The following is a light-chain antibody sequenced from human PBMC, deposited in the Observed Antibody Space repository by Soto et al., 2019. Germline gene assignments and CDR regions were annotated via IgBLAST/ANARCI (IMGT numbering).Light chain of an antibody. V-gene: IGKV1-27*01. Sequence: IQMTQSPSSLSASVGDRVTITCRASQGVSNYLAWYQQKPGKVPKLLIYAASTLQSGVPSRFSGSGSGTDFTLTISSLQPEDVATYYCQKYNSAPALTFGGGTKVEIK. CDR1: QGVSNY. CDR3: QKYNSAPALT. J-gene: IGKJ4*01. CDR2: AAS.